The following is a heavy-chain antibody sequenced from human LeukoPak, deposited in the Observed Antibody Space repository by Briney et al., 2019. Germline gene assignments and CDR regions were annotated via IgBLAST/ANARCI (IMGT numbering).Heavy chain of an antibody. D-gene: IGHD7-27*01. V-gene: IGHV3-23*01. CDR2: ISGSGDTT. CDR1: GFTFSSYA. J-gene: IGHJ4*02. Sequence: GRSLRLSCAASGFTFSSYAMHWVRQAPGKGLEWVSGISGSGDTTYYADSVKGRFTISRDNSKSTVYLQMNSLRAEDTAVYYCAANWGFGYWGQGTLVTVSS. CDR3: AANWGFGY.